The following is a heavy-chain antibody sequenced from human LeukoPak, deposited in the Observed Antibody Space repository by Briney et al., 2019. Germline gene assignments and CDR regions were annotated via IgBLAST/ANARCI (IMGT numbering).Heavy chain of an antibody. CDR2: ICYSGST. CDR1: GGSISSSSYY. V-gene: IGHV4-39*07. D-gene: IGHD3-10*01. Sequence: SETLSLTCTVSGGSISSSSYYWGWIRQPPGKGLEWIGCICYSGSTYYNPSLKSRVTISVDTSKNQFSLKVNSVTAADTAVYYCARVYDSGSQAYFYYMDVWGKGTTVTISS. J-gene: IGHJ6*03. CDR3: ARVYDSGSQAYFYYMDV.